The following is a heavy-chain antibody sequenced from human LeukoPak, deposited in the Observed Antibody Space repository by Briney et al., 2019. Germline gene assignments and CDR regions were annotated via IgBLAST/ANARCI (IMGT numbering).Heavy chain of an antibody. J-gene: IGHJ4*02. CDR2: ISVYNGDT. CDR1: GYTFSSFG. CDR3: ARDGGDLLRVDY. Sequence: VSVKVSCKASGYTFSSFGFMWVRQAPGQGLDWMGWISVYNGDTRYAQKFQGRVTMTTDTSTSTAYMELRSLTSDDTAVYYCARDGGDLLRVDYWGQGTQVTVSS. V-gene: IGHV1-18*01. D-gene: IGHD1-26*01.